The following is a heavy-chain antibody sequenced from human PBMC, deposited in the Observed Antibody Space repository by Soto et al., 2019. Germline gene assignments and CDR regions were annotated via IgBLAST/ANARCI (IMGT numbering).Heavy chain of an antibody. V-gene: IGHV4-34*01. D-gene: IGHD3-9*01. CDR2: INDRGSI. CDR1: GGSFSGYY. Sequence: QVQLQQWGAGPLRPLETLSLTCGVSGGSFSGYYWAWIRQSPGQGLEWIGEINDRGSINYNPSLESRVIISVDTSKTHYSLNLRSVTAAYTDVYYGARESHDMLTGPPWVWYFDLWGRGTLVTVSS. CDR3: ARESHDMLTGPPWVWYFDL. J-gene: IGHJ2*01.